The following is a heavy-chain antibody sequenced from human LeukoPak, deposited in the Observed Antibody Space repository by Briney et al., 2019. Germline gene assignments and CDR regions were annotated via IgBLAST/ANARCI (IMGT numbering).Heavy chain of an antibody. V-gene: IGHV3-53*03. CDR2: IYSGGST. J-gene: IGHJ3*02. CDR1: GGSFSGYY. Sequence: ETLSLTCAVYGGSFSGYYWSWIRQPPGKGLEWVSIIYSGGSTFYTDSVKGRFTISRDNSKNTLYLQMNSLRAEDTAVYYCARGGSYLSAFDIWGQGTMVTASS. CDR3: ARGGSYLSAFDI. D-gene: IGHD1-26*01.